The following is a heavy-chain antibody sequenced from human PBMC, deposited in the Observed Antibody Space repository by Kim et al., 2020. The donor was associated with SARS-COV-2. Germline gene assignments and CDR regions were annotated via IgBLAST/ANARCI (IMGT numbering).Heavy chain of an antibody. Sequence: SETLSLTCTVSGGSISSYYWSWIRQPPGKGLEWIGYIYYSGSTNYNPSLKSRVTISVDTSKNQFSLKLSSVTAADTAVYYCARVDGGWYRGWFDPWGQGTLVTVSS. D-gene: IGHD6-19*01. CDR3: ARVDGGWYRGWFDP. CDR2: IYYSGST. J-gene: IGHJ5*02. V-gene: IGHV4-59*01. CDR1: GGSISSYY.